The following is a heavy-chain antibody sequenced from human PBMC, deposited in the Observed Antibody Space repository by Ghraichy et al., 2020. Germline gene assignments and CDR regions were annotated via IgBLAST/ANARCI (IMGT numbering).Heavy chain of an antibody. CDR1: GGSISSYY. Sequence: SETLSLTCTVSGGSISSYYWSWIRQPPGKGLEWIGYIYYSGSTNYNPSLKSRVTISVDTSKNQFSLKLSSVTAADTAVYYCASCSSTSCYSAGNDAFDIWGQGTMVTVSS. CDR3: ASCSSTSCYSAGNDAFDI. V-gene: IGHV4-59*08. CDR2: IYYSGST. J-gene: IGHJ3*02. D-gene: IGHD2-2*01.